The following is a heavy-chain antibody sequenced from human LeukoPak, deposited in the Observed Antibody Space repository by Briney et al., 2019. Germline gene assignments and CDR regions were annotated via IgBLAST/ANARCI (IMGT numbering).Heavy chain of an antibody. CDR3: ARDPAEHSYYYYMDV. V-gene: IGHV3-21*01. Sequence: PGGSLRLSCAASGLTFSSYSMNWVRQAPGKGLEWVSSISSSSSYIYYADSVKGRFTISRDNAKNSLYLQMNSLRAEDTAVYYCARDPAEHSYYYYMDVWGKGTTVTVSS. CDR1: GLTFSSYS. CDR2: ISSSSSYI. J-gene: IGHJ6*03.